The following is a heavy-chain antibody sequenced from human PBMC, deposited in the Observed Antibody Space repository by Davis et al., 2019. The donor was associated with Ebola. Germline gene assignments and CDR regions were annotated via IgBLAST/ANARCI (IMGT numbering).Heavy chain of an antibody. CDR3: VGDYGDYVNYFDF. Sequence: PSETLSLTCIVSGYSISRGYYWGWVRQPPEQGLEWIGSIHHSGTTYYRTSLKSRVTLSVDTSKNQFSLNLSSVTAADTAIYYCVGDYGDYVNYFDFWGQGTLVTVSS. D-gene: IGHD4-17*01. CDR2: IHHSGTT. CDR1: GYSISRGYY. V-gene: IGHV4-38-2*02. J-gene: IGHJ4*02.